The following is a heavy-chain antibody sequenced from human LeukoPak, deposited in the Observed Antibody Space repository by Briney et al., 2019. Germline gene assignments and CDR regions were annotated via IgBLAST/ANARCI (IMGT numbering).Heavy chain of an antibody. CDR3: AKDTSAWWYHRAYMNV. V-gene: IGHV3-23*01. D-gene: IGHD2-15*01. CDR2: ISGSGDKT. CDR1: GFTFSDYA. Sequence: GGSLRLSCAASGFTFSDYAMSWVRQAPGGGLEWVSAISGSGDKTFHADSVKGRFTTYRDNSKNTLSMQMSSLRVEDSAVYFCAKDTSAWWYHRAYMNVWGTGTTVTVSS. J-gene: IGHJ6*03.